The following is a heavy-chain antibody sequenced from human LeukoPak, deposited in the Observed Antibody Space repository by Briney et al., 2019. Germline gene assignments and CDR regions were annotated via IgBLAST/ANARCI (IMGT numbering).Heavy chain of an antibody. Sequence: PGGSLRLSCAASGFTFRSCELSWVRQAPAKGLEWVSYISSSGSIIYYADSVKGRFTFSRDDSKKTVYLQMNSLRSEDTAVYFCARENSYGAPLDYWGEGTLVAVSS. D-gene: IGHD5-18*01. CDR3: ARENSYGAPLDY. V-gene: IGHV3-48*03. CDR2: ISSSGSII. J-gene: IGHJ4*02. CDR1: GFTFRSCE.